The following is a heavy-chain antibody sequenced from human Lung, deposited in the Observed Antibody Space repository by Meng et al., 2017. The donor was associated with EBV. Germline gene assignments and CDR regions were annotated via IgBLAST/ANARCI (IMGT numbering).Heavy chain of an antibody. V-gene: IGHV1-2*04. CDR1: GYTFTGYY. J-gene: IGHJ4*02. CDR3: ARDWEGSWAVFDY. Sequence: VPLGQSGGEVKKPGASVKVSCKASGYTFTGYYMHWVRQAPGQGLEWMGWINPNSGGTNYAQKFQGWVTMTRDTSISTAYMELSRLRSDDTAVYYCARDWEGSWAVFDYWGQGTLVTVSS. CDR2: INPNSGGT. D-gene: IGHD6-13*01.